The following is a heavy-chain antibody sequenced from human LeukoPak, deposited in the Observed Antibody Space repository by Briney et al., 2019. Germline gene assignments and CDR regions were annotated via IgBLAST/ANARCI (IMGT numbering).Heavy chain of an antibody. D-gene: IGHD4-17*01. Sequence: GGSLRLSCAASGFTFSDYYMSWIRQAPGKGLEWVSYISSGGSTIYYADSVKGRFTISRDNAKKSLYLQMNSLGAEDTAVYYCASGRYGDYHFDYWGQGTLVTVSS. V-gene: IGHV3-11*01. CDR2: ISSGGSTI. CDR3: ASGRYGDYHFDY. J-gene: IGHJ4*02. CDR1: GFTFSDYY.